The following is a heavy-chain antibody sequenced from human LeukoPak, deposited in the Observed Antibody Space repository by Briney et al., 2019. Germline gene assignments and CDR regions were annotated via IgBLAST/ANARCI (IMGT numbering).Heavy chain of an antibody. J-gene: IGHJ4*02. CDR3: ARAPSYYDSSGYPRTVDY. CDR2: ISAYNGNT. Sequence: ASVKVSCKASGYTFTSYGISWVRQAPGQGLEWMGWISAYNGNTNYAHKHQGRVTMTRDMSTTTVYMGLSSLRSEDTAVYYCARAPSYYDSSGYPRTVDYWGQGTLVTVSS. V-gene: IGHV1-18*01. D-gene: IGHD3-22*01. CDR1: GYTFTSYG.